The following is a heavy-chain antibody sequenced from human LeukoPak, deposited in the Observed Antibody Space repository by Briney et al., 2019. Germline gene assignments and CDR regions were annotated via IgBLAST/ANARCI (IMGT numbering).Heavy chain of an antibody. CDR1: GGSISSYY. CDR3: ARGLVADTYDFWSGYYYYYYMDV. Sequence: SETLSLTCTVSGGSISSYYWSWIRQPSGKGLEWIGYIYYSGSTNYNPSLKSRVTISVDTSKNQFSLKLSSVTAADTAVYYCARGLVADTYDFWSGYYYYYYMDVWGKGTTVTVSS. J-gene: IGHJ6*03. V-gene: IGHV4-59*01. CDR2: IYYSGST. D-gene: IGHD3-3*01.